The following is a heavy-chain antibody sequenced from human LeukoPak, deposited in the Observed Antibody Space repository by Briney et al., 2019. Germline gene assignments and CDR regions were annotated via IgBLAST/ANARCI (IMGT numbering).Heavy chain of an antibody. Sequence: SEXLSLTCTVSGYSLSSAYYWAWSRQPPGKGLEGIGSCYHSGSTYYNPSLKSRVTISVDKTKNKVYMKVNAVTAADTAVYYCATPRSWELSDMAVWGKGTTVTVSS. V-gene: IGHV4-38-2*02. CDR2: CYHSGST. CDR1: GYSLSSAYY. J-gene: IGHJ6*03. D-gene: IGHD1-26*01. CDR3: ATPRSWELSDMAV.